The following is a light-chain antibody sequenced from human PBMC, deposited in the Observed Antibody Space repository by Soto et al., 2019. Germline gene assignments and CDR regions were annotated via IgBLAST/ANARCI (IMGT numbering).Light chain of an antibody. CDR3: QQCSNWTEIT. J-gene: IGKJ3*01. Sequence: EIVLTQSPDPLSLSPGERATLSCRASQSGKNSLAWYQQKPGQDPRLLIYDASNRATGIPARFSGSGSGTDFTLTISSIEPEDLAVYYGQQCSNWTEITIGPGTKGDIK. V-gene: IGKV3-11*01. CDR1: QSGKNS. CDR2: DAS.